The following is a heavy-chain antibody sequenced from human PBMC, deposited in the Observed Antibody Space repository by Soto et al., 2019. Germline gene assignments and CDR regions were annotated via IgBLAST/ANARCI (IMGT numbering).Heavy chain of an antibody. Sequence: QVQLVESGGGVVQPGRSLRLSCAASGFTFSSYAMHWVRQAPGKGLEWVAVISYDGSNKYYADSVKGRFTISRDNSKNTLYLQMNSLRAEDTDVYYCARGANSSSSRDWYFDLWGRGTLVTVSS. D-gene: IGHD6-6*01. CDR2: ISYDGSNK. CDR3: ARGANSSSSRDWYFDL. V-gene: IGHV3-30-3*01. CDR1: GFTFSSYA. J-gene: IGHJ2*01.